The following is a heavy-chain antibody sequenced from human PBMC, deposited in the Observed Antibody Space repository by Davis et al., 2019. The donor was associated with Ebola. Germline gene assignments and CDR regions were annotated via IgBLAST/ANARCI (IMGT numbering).Heavy chain of an antibody. D-gene: IGHD5-24*01. CDR3: TTGAVEMLDS. CDR1: GFTFSHAR. J-gene: IGHJ4*02. Sequence: PGGSLRLSCAASGFTFSHARMNWVRQAPGKGLEWVGPIKSKTDGGTIDYAAPVKGRFTISRDDSKNTLYLQMNSLKTEDTAVYYCTTGAVEMLDSWGQGTLVTVSS. V-gene: IGHV3-15*07. CDR2: IKSKTDGGTI.